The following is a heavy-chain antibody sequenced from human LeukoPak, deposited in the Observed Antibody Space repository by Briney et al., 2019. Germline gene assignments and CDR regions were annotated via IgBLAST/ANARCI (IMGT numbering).Heavy chain of an antibody. J-gene: IGHJ6*03. D-gene: IGHD6-19*01. V-gene: IGHV4-59*08. CDR3: ARSGYSSGWPLDYYYMDV. Sequence: GSLRLSCAASGFTFSSYAMSWIRQPPGKGLEWIGYIYYSGSTNYNPSLKSRVTISVDTSKNQFSLKLSSVTAADTAVYYCARSGYSSGWPLDYYYMDVWGKGTTVTISS. CDR1: GFTFSSYA. CDR2: IYYSGST.